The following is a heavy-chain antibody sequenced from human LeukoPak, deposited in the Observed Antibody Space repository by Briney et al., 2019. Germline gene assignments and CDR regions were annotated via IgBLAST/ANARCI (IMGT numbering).Heavy chain of an antibody. Sequence: SETLSLTCAVYGGSFSGYYWSWIRQPPGKGLEWIGEINHSGSTNYNPSLKSRVTISEDTSKNQFSLKLSSVTAADTAVYYCARGVYSSSPRYFDYWGQGTLVTVSS. D-gene: IGHD6-6*01. J-gene: IGHJ4*02. CDR1: GGSFSGYY. CDR3: ARGVYSSSPRYFDY. CDR2: INHSGST. V-gene: IGHV4-34*01.